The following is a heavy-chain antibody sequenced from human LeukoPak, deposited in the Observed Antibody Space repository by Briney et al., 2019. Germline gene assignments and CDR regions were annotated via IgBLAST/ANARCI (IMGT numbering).Heavy chain of an antibody. Sequence: SETLSLTCAVYGGSFSGYYWSWIRQPPGKGLEWIGEINHSGSTNYNPSLKRRVTISVDTSKNQFSLKLSSVTAADTAVYYCARGRRGSSSWPNWGQGTLVTVSS. D-gene: IGHD6-13*01. J-gene: IGHJ1*01. CDR1: GGSFSGYY. CDR2: INHSGST. CDR3: ARGRRGSSSWPN. V-gene: IGHV4-34*01.